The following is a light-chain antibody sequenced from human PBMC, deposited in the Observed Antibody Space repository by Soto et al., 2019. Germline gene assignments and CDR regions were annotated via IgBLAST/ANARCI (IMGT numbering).Light chain of an antibody. CDR2: SAS. Sequence: DIQMTQSPSSLSASVGDKVTFTCRASQSIDTSLHWYQQKPGKAPQLLIYSASNLHSGVPSRFKDRGSVTDFTLTISSLQPDDIATYYCQPGYIATIIAQGTRL. CDR1: QSIDTS. CDR3: QPGYIATI. J-gene: IGKJ5*01. V-gene: IGKV1-39*01.